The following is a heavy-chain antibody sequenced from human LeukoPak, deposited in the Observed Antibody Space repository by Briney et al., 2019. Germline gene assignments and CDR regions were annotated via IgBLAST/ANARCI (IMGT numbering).Heavy chain of an antibody. V-gene: IGHV3-48*01. CDR1: GFTFSSYS. CDR3: ARDLWYYGSSGYAIGVYFDS. Sequence: AGGSLRLSCAASGFTFSSYSMSWVRQAPGKGLEGVSYINTGSSTIYYADSVKGRFTISRDNAKNSLYLQMSSLRAEDTAVYYCARDLWYYGSSGYAIGVYFDSWGQGTLVTVSS. J-gene: IGHJ4*02. CDR2: INTGSSTI. D-gene: IGHD3-22*01.